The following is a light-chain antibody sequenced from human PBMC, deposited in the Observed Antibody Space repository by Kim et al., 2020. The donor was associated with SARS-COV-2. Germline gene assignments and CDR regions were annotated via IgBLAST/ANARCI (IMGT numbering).Light chain of an antibody. J-gene: IGKJ2*01. CDR3: QQYNKWLYT. CDR2: GAS. CDR1: QSVSSN. Sequence: SVSPGERATLSCRASQSVSSNLAWYQQKPGQAPRLLIYGASTRATGIPARFSGSGSGTEFTLTISSLQSEDFAVYYCQQYNKWLYTFGQGTKLEIK. V-gene: IGKV3-15*01.